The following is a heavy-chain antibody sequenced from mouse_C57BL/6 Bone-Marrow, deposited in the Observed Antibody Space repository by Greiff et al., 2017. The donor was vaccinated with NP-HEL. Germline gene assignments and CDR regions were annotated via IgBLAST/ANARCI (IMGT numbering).Heavy chain of an antibody. J-gene: IGHJ4*01. Sequence: EVMLVESGGGLVQPGGSLSLSCAASGFTFTDYYMCWVRQPPGKALEWLVFIRNNANGYTSEYNASVPGRFTISRDNSKSILYLQMNALRAEDSSTYYCARSIYYDDADDPFYAMDYGGQGTSVTVSS. CDR1: GFTFTDYY. D-gene: IGHD2-4*01. CDR2: IRNNANGYTS. CDR3: ARSIYYDDADDPFYAMDY. V-gene: IGHV7-3*01.